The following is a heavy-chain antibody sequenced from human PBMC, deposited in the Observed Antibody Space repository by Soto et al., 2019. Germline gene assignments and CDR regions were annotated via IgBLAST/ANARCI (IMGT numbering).Heavy chain of an antibody. D-gene: IGHD2-21*02. J-gene: IGHJ1*01. CDR2: ISYDGSNK. Sequence: QVQLVESGGGVVQPGRSLSPSCAASGFPFVSFAMHWVRQPPGKGLGWVAVISYDGSNKYYADSVKGRFTISRDNSKNTLYLQMNSLRAEDTAVYYCARDHVVVTIEGVQHWGQGTLVTVSS. CDR1: GFPFVSFA. CDR3: ARDHVVVTIEGVQH. V-gene: IGHV3-30-3*01.